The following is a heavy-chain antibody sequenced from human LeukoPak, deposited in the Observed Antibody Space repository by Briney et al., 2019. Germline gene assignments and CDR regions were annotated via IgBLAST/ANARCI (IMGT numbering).Heavy chain of an antibody. V-gene: IGHV3-30*02. J-gene: IGHJ4*02. CDR2: IRSDGSNK. CDR1: GFTFSSYG. CDR3: ASLGATSDY. D-gene: IGHD5-12*01. Sequence: SGGSLRLSCAASGFTFSSYGMHWVRQAPGKGLEWVAFIRSDGSNKYYADSVKGRFTISRDNSKNTLYLQMNSLRAEDTAVYYCASLGATSDYWGQGTLVTVSS.